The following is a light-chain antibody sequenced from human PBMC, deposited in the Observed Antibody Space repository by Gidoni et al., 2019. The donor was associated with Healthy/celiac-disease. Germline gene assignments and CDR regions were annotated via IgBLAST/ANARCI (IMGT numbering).Light chain of an antibody. V-gene: IGKV1-5*03. CDR1: QSISSW. CDR2: KAS. J-gene: IGKJ4*01. Sequence: DIQMTQSPSTLSASVGDRVTITCRASQSISSWLAWYQQKPGKAPKLLIYKASSLASGVPSRFIGSGSGTEFTLTISSLQPDDFATYYCQQYKSYILTFGGXTKVEIK. CDR3: QQYKSYILT.